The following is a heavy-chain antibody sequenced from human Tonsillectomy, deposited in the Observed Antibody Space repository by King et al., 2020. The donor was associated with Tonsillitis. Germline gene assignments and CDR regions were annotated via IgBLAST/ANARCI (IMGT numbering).Heavy chain of an antibody. CDR2: IYTSGRT. J-gene: IGHJ3*02. CDR3: ARGTTVNAFDI. CDR1: SGSITSGNFY. V-gene: IGHV4-61*02. D-gene: IGHD4-17*01. Sequence: VQLQESGPRLLKPSQTLSLTCTVSSGSITSGNFYWSWIRQPAGKGLEWIGRIYTSGRTNYNPSLKSRVTISVDTSKNQFSLKLTSVTAADTAVYYCARGTTVNAFDIWGQGTMVTVSS.